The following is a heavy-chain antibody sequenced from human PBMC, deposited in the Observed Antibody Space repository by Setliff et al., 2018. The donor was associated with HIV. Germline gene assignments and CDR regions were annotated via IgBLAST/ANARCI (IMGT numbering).Heavy chain of an antibody. D-gene: IGHD5-12*01. J-gene: IGHJ4*02. CDR2: IYYTGFA. CDR1: GDSISSGSYF. Sequence: SETLSLTCSVSGDSISSGSYFWGWIRQTPGKGLEWIGNIYYTGFAYYNPSLKSRVTISVDTSRNQFSLKLTSVTAADTALYFCARLGDSGYDFRGYFDYWGQGKLVTVSS. CDR3: ARLGDSGYDFRGYFDY. V-gene: IGHV4-39*01.